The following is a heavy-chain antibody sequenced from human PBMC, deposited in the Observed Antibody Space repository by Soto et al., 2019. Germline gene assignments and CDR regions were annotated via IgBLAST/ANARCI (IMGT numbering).Heavy chain of an antibody. CDR1: GGSITSGPYY. V-gene: IGHV4-31*03. Sequence: QVQLQESGPGLVKPSQTLSLTCTVSGGSITSGPYYWSWVRQHPGKGLEWIGCIYYNGKTSYNPSLRSRVTMSVATSKNQFSLRLSSVSAADTAVYYCARDLSGPSDYWGQGALVTVSS. CDR3: ARDLSGPSDY. J-gene: IGHJ4*02. CDR2: IYYNGKT. D-gene: IGHD1-26*01.